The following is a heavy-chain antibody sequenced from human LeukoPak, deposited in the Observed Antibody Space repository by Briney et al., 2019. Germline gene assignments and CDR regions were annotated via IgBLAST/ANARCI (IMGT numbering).Heavy chain of an antibody. CDR1: GIPVNPYY. D-gene: IGHD3-16*01. J-gene: IGHJ4*02. V-gene: IGHV4-4*07. CDR2: IIYTSGST. Sequence: SETLSLTCTVSGIPVNPYYWSWIRQPVGKGLEWIGRIIYTSGSTNYNPSLNSRVTMSVDTSKNQFSLKLSSVTAADTAVYYCMRDGPSWGLLWGLGTMVTVSS. CDR3: MRDGPSWGLL.